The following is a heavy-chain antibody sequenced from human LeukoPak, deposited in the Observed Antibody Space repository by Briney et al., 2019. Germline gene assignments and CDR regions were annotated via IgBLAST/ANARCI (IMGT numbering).Heavy chain of an antibody. D-gene: IGHD3-3*01. V-gene: IGHV1-2*04. Sequence: GASVKVSCKASGYTFTGYYMHWVRQAPGQGLEWMGWINPNSGGTNYAQKFQGWVTMTRDTSISIAYMELSRLRSDDTAVYYCARVTRGYDFWSGYYTSTLFDYWGQGTLVTVSS. CDR2: INPNSGGT. CDR1: GYTFTGYY. CDR3: ARVTRGYDFWSGYYTSTLFDY. J-gene: IGHJ4*02.